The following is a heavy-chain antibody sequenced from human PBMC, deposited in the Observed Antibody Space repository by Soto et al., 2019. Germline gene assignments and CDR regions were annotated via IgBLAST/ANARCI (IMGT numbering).Heavy chain of an antibody. J-gene: IGHJ2*01. CDR1: GDSINAENW. Sequence: QVQLQESGPGVVKPSETLSLTCAVSGDSINAENWWTWLRQTPGKGLEWLAEIHHSGGTKYIPSLSGRVSIPLDRPRNQFSLRLRSVTAADTAQYYCARDHCTGGNCYSNMGDWYFDLWGRGALVTVSS. V-gene: IGHV4-4*02. CDR3: ARDHCTGGNCYSNMGDWYFDL. CDR2: IHHSGGT. D-gene: IGHD2-15*01.